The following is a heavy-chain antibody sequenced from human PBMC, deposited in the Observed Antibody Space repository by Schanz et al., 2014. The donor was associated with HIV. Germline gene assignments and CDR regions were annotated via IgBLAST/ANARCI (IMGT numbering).Heavy chain of an antibody. J-gene: IGHJ4*02. Sequence: VQLVESGGGVVQPGRSLRLSCAASGFMFSSYGMHWVRQAPGRGLEWVALISHDGSNKYYADSVKGRFTVSRDNSKNRVFLQMNSLSTEDAAVYHCARSQKGTSCCSPLDFWGQGTPVTV. CDR2: ISHDGSNK. V-gene: IGHV3-30*03. CDR1: GFMFSSYG. D-gene: IGHD2-2*01. CDR3: ARSQKGTSCCSPLDF.